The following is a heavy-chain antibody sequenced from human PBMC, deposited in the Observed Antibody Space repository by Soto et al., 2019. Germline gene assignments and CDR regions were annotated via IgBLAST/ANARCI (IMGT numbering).Heavy chain of an antibody. CDR2: ISSSSSTI. V-gene: IGHV3-48*02. Sequence: LRLSCAASGFTFSSYSMNWVRQAPGKGLEWVSYISSSSSTIYYADSVKGRFTISRDNAKNSLYLQMNSLRDEDTAVYYCARDPWGSSSRYFDYWGQGTLVTVSS. CDR3: ARDPWGSSSRYFDY. J-gene: IGHJ4*02. D-gene: IGHD6-6*01. CDR1: GFTFSSYS.